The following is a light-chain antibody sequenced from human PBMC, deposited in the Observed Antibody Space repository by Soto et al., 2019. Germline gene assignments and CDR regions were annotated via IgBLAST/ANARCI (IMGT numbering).Light chain of an antibody. V-gene: IGKV1-5*01. CDR2: DAS. CDR3: QEYEPFSGT. J-gene: IGKJ1*01. Sequence: DIQMTQSPSTLSASVGDTVTVTCRASQSGSGWLAWYQQKPGEAPQLLIYDASALPREVPSRFNGSGSWTKSSLAIARLQPDDFGTYYCQEYEPFSGTFGPGTKVEI. CDR1: QSGSGW.